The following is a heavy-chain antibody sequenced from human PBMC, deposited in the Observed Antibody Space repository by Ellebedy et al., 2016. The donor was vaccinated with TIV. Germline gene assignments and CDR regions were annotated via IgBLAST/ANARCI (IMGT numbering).Heavy chain of an antibody. J-gene: IGHJ4*02. V-gene: IGHV3-23*01. CDR1: GSPFKNHA. D-gene: IGHD5-12*01. CDR2: ISGGGGTT. CDR3: AREEYSGYDSAYYFDY. Sequence: PGGSLRLSCAASGSPFKNHAVSWVRQAPGKGLEWVSAISGGGGTTSYTDSVKGRFTISRDNIKDTLYLQMNRLRAEDTAVYYCAREEYSGYDSAYYFDYWGQGTLVTVSS.